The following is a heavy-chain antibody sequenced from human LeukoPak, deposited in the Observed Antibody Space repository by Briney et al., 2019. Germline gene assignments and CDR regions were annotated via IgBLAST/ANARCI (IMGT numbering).Heavy chain of an antibody. D-gene: IGHD3-22*01. CDR2: IWYDGSNK. Sequence: PGGSLRLSCAASGFTFSSYGMHWVRQAPGKGLEWVAVIWYDGSNKYYADSVKGRFTISRDNSKNTLYLQMNSLRAEDTAVYYCAKDRNTMIVVVILDYWGQGTLVTVPS. J-gene: IGHJ4*02. CDR3: AKDRNTMIVVVILDY. CDR1: GFTFSSYG. V-gene: IGHV3-33*06.